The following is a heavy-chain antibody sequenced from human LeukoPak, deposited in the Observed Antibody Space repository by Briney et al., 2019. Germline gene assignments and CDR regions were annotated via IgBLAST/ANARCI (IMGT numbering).Heavy chain of an antibody. D-gene: IGHD1-26*01. Sequence: ASVKVSCKASGGTFGSYTISWVRQAPGQGLEWMGRIIPILGIANYAQKFQGRVTITADKSTSTAYMELSSLRSEDTAVYYCARDLLSAGATLGLGYWGQGTLVTVSS. J-gene: IGHJ4*02. CDR2: IIPILGIA. CDR3: ARDLLSAGATLGLGY. CDR1: GGTFGSYT. V-gene: IGHV1-69*04.